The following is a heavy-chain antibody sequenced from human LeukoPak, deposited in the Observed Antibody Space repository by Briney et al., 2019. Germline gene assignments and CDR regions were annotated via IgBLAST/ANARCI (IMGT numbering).Heavy chain of an antibody. V-gene: IGHV3-23*01. CDR2: ISGSGGST. Sequence: PGGSLRLSCAASGFTFSSYAMSWVRQAPGKGLEWVSAISGSGGSTYYADSVKGRFTISRDNSKNTLYLQMNSLRAEDTAVYYCAKPYRDPVVPAASGYFDYWGQGTLVTVSS. J-gene: IGHJ4*02. D-gene: IGHD2-2*01. CDR1: GFTFSSYA. CDR3: AKPYRDPVVPAASGYFDY.